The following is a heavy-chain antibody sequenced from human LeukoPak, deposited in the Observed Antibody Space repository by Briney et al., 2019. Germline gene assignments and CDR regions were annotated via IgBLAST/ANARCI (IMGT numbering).Heavy chain of an antibody. V-gene: IGHV4-30-2*01. D-gene: IGHD3-10*01. J-gene: IGHJ6*02. CDR3: ARSPQLLWFGELDYYYGMDV. CDR2: IYHSGST. Sequence: SSQTLSLTCAVSGGPISSGGYSWSWIRQPPGKGLEWIGYIYHSGSTNYNPSLKSRVTISVDTSKNQFSLKLSSVTAADTAVYYCARSPQLLWFGELDYYYGMDVWGQGTTVTVSS. CDR1: GGPISSGGYS.